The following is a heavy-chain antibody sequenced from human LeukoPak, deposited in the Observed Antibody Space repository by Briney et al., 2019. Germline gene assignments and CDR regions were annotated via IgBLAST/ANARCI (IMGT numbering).Heavy chain of an antibody. CDR3: ARRVVYYFDY. CDR1: GFTFSSYA. D-gene: IGHD2-15*01. Sequence: PGGSLRLSCAASGFTFSSYAMTWVRQAPGKGLEWVSAISGSGGSTYYADSVKGRFTISRDNSRNTLYLQVNSLRAEDTAVYYCARRVVYYFDYWGQGTLVTVSS. V-gene: IGHV3-23*01. CDR2: ISGSGGST. J-gene: IGHJ4*02.